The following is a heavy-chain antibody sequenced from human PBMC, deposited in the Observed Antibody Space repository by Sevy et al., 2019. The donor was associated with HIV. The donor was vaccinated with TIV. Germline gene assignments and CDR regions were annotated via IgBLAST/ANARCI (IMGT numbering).Heavy chain of an antibody. V-gene: IGHV1-46*01. CDR2: INPSGGGT. J-gene: IGHJ4*02. Sequence: ASAKVSCRTSTYSSTIYYMQWVRQAPGQGLEWMGLINPSGGGTSYTQKFQDRVTMTWDTSTGTVYMDVSSLRSEDTAVYYCAVSQFCSGDCYYFDQWGQGTLVTVSS. CDR3: AVSQFCSGDCYYFDQ. CDR1: TYSSTIYY. D-gene: IGHD2-21*02.